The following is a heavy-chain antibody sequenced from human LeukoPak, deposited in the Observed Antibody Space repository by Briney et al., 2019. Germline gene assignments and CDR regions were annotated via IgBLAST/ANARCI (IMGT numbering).Heavy chain of an antibody. V-gene: IGHV3-33*06. Sequence: PGRSLRLSCAASGFTFSRYGMHWVRQAPGKGLERVAVIWYDGSIKYDADSVKGRFTISKDNSKNTLYLQMNSLRAEDTAVYYCAKADEMNMDYWGQGTLVTVSS. D-gene: IGHD2/OR15-2a*01. CDR1: GFTFSRYG. J-gene: IGHJ4*02. CDR3: AKADEMNMDY. CDR2: IWYDGSIK.